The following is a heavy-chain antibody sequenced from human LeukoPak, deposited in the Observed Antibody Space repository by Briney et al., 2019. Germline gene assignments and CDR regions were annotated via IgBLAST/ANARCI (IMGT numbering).Heavy chain of an antibody. CDR3: ATDPFGAYSSMGDFDY. CDR1: GGSISSSSYY. CDR2: IYYSGST. D-gene: IGHD6-19*01. V-gene: IGHV4-39*07. Sequence: SETLSLTCTVSGGSISSSSYYWGWIRQPPGKGLEWIGSIYYSGSTYYNPSLKSRVTISVDTSKNQFSLKLSSVTAADTAVYYCATDPFGAYSSMGDFDYWGQGTLVTVSS. J-gene: IGHJ4*02.